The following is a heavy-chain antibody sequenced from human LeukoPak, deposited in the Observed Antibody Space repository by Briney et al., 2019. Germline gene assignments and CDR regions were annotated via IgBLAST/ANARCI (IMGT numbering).Heavy chain of an antibody. CDR3: AHRKATSWAHDY. D-gene: IGHD2-2*01. V-gene: IGHV3-53*01. Sequence: PGGSLRLSCAASGFTVSSSHMSWVRQAPGKGLEWVSVIYSGGSGSTYYADSVKGRFTISRDNSKNTLNLQMNSLRAEDTAVYYCAHRKATSWAHDYWGQGTLVTVSS. J-gene: IGHJ4*02. CDR2: IYSGGSGST. CDR1: GFTVSSSH.